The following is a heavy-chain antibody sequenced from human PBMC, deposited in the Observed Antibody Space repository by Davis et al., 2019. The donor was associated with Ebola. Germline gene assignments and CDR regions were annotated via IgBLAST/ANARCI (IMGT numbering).Heavy chain of an antibody. CDR1: GFTFSSYS. J-gene: IGHJ4*02. CDR2: ISSSSSYI. Sequence: PGGSLRLSCAASGFTFSSYSMNWVRQAPGKGLEWVSSISSSSSYIYYADSVKGRFTISRDNSKNTLYLQMNSLRAEDTAVYYCARDLMLRFDYWGQGTLVTVSS. D-gene: IGHD3-16*01. V-gene: IGHV3-21*01. CDR3: ARDLMLRFDY.